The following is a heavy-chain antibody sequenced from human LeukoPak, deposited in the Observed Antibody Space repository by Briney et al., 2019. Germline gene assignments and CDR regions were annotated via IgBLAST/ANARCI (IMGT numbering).Heavy chain of an antibody. CDR2: INHSGST. D-gene: IGHD3-3*01. CDR3: ASRNFGVVTD. V-gene: IGHV4-34*01. J-gene: IGHJ4*02. CDR1: GGSFSGYY. Sequence: SETLSLTCAVYGGSFSGYYCSWIRRPPGKGLEWIGEINHSGSTNYNPSLKSRVTISVDTSKNQFSLKLSSVTAADTAVYYCASRNFGVVTDWGQGTLVTVSS.